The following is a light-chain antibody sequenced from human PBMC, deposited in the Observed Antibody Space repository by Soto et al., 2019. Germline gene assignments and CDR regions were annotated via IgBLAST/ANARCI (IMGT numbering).Light chain of an antibody. CDR3: QHSKTWT. V-gene: IGKV1-39*01. J-gene: IGKJ1*01. CDR2: AAS. Sequence: DIQLTQSPSSLSASVGDRVTLTCRASQGISTYLNWYQKKPGKATKLLIYAASSLQSGVPSRFIGSGSEIDFSLTISSLQPEDFATYSCQHSKTWTFGQGTKVDIK. CDR1: QGISTY.